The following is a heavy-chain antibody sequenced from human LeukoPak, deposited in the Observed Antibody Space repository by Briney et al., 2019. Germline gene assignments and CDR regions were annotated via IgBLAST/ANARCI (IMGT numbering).Heavy chain of an antibody. J-gene: IGHJ4*02. CDR1: GGSISNYY. D-gene: IGHD3-10*01. Sequence: SETLSLTCTVSGGSISNYYWSWIRQPPGKGLEWIGYIYYYSGSTNYNPSLKSRATTSVDTSKNQFSLKLTSVTAADTAVYYCARIISYYVDYWGQGTLVTVSS. CDR3: ARIISYYVDY. V-gene: IGHV4-59*08. CDR2: IYYYSGST.